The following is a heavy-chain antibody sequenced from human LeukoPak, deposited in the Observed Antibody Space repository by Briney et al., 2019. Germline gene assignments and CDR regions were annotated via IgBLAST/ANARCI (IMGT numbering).Heavy chain of an antibody. Sequence: GGSLRLSCAASGFTFSSFGMHWVRQAPGKGLEWVAVIWYDGSNKYYGDSVKGRFTMSRDNSKNTLYLQLNSLRAEDTAVYYCARDPGPASHHDVLTGSDAFEIWGQGTMVTVSS. CDR3: ARDPGPASHHDVLTGSDAFEI. V-gene: IGHV3-33*01. CDR2: IWYDGSNK. CDR1: GFTFSSFG. D-gene: IGHD3-9*01. J-gene: IGHJ3*02.